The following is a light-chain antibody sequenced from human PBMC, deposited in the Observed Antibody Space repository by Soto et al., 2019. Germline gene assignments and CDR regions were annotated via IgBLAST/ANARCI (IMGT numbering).Light chain of an antibody. CDR1: QNINNY. CDR3: QQIYSRPQI. CDR2: AAS. Sequence: DIQMTQSPSSLSASVGDSVTITCRASQNINNYLSWYQHKPGKAPKLLIYAASKLQSGVPSSFSGSRSGTEFTLTISRLYPEDFEIYYCQQIYSRPQIFGRGTKLEIK. J-gene: IGKJ2*01. V-gene: IGKV1-39*01.